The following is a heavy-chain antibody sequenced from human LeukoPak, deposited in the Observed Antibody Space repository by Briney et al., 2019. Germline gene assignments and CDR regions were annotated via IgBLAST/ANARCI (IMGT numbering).Heavy chain of an antibody. CDR3: ARAQYYYDSSGRNWFDP. CDR1: GVSISSSGYY. J-gene: IGHJ5*02. V-gene: IGHV4-61*02. CDR2: IYTSGST. Sequence: SETLSLTCTVSGVSISSSGYYWSWIRQPAGKGLEWIGRIYTSGSTNYNPSLKSRVTMSVDTSKNQFSLKLSSVTAADTAVYYCARAQYYYDSSGRNWFDPWGQGTLVTVSS. D-gene: IGHD3-22*01.